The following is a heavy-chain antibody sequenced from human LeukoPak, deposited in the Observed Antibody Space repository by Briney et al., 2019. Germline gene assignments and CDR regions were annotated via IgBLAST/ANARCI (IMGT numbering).Heavy chain of an antibody. Sequence: GGSLRLSCAASGFTFSSYAMHWVRQAPGKGLEWVSAISGSGDSTYYGDSVKGRFTISRDNSKNTLYLQMNSLRAEDTAVYYCAKTRPLDSSSWSHGDYWGQGTLVTVSS. CDR3: AKTRPLDSSSWSHGDY. J-gene: IGHJ4*02. CDR1: GFTFSSYA. CDR2: ISGSGDST. V-gene: IGHV3-23*01. D-gene: IGHD6-13*01.